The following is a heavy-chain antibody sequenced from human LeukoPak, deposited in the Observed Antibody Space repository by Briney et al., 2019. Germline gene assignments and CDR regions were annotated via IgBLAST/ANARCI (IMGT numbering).Heavy chain of an antibody. Sequence: ASVKVSCKASGYTFTSYDINWVRQAPGQGLEWMGWMNPNSDNAGYAQKFQGRVTMTRNPSISTAYMELSSLRSEDTAVYYCARWGAAAAGTFDYWGQGTLVTVSS. CDR2: MNPNSDNA. D-gene: IGHD6-13*01. CDR1: GYTFTSYD. CDR3: ARWGAAAAGTFDY. J-gene: IGHJ4*02. V-gene: IGHV1-8*01.